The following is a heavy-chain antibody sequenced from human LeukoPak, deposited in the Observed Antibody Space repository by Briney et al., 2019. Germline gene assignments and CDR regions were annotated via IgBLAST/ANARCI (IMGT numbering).Heavy chain of an antibody. J-gene: IGHJ4*02. CDR1: XFTXSXYW. Sequence: GSXXLXCXAXXFTXSXYWMSWVRQAPGKGLEWVXNIKQDGSEKYYVDSVKGRFTISRDNAKNSLYLQMNSLRAEDTAVYYCARDRYDYVWGSYRQDYWGQGTLVTVSS. D-gene: IGHD3-16*02. V-gene: IGHV3-7*01. CDR3: ARDRYDYVWGSYRQDY. CDR2: IKQDGSEK.